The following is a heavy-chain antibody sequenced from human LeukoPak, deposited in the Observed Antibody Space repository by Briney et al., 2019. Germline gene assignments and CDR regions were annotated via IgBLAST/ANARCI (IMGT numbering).Heavy chain of an antibody. J-gene: IGHJ4*02. Sequence: PGGSLRLSCAASGFTFSSYGMHWVRQAPGKGLEWVAVIWYDGSNKYYADSVKGRFTISRDNSKNTLYLQMNSLRAEDTAVYYCAKDFGWRGYYDSSGYYYYWGQGTLVTVSS. CDR2: IWYDGSNK. CDR3: AKDFGWRGYYDSSGYYYY. CDR1: GFTFSSYG. D-gene: IGHD3-22*01. V-gene: IGHV3-33*06.